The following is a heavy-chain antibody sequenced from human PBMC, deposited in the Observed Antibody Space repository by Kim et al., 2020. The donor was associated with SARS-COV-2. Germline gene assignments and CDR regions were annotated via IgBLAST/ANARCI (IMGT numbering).Heavy chain of an antibody. CDR2: ISAYNGNT. CDR1: GYTFTSYG. V-gene: IGHV1-18*01. D-gene: IGHD5-12*01. Sequence: ASVKVSCKASGYTFTSYGISWVRQAPGQGLEWMGWISAYNGNTNYAQKLQGRVTMTTDTSTSTAYMELRSLRSDDTAVYYCARTPPYSGYSVEQWPVIRRYDYHGMDVWGQGTTVNVS. CDR3: ARTPPYSGYSVEQWPVIRRYDYHGMDV. J-gene: IGHJ6*02.